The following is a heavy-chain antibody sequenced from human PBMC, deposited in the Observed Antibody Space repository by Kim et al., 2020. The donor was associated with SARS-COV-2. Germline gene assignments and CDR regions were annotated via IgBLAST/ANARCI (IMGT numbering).Heavy chain of an antibody. J-gene: IGHJ4*02. V-gene: IGHV1-2*02. D-gene: IGHD3-16*01. CDR3: ARALDYDYGDY. Sequence: TNYARKFQGRVTMTRDTSISTAYMELSRLRSDDTAVYYCARALDYDYGDYWGQGTLVTVSS. CDR2: T.